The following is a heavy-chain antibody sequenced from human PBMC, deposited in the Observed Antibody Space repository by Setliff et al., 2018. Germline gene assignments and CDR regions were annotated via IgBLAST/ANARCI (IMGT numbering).Heavy chain of an antibody. V-gene: IGHV3-7*01. CDR1: GFSFSRHW. J-gene: IGHJ3*02. CDR3: VRDDADNYDAFDN. CDR2: IKQDGSTK. D-gene: IGHD3-22*01. Sequence: GGSLRLSCVVSGFSFSRHWMSWVRQAPGKGLEWVADIKQDGSTKYYLDSVRGRFTISRDNAKRSLYLQMNGLRADDSGVYYCVRDDADNYDAFDNWGQGTLVTVSS.